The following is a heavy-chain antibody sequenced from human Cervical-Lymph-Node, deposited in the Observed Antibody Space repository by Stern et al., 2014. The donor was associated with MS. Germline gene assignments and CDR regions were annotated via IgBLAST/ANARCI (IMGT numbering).Heavy chain of an antibody. V-gene: IGHV1-69*01. CDR1: GGTFSKFP. J-gene: IGHJ5*02. CDR2: ICPVFGTP. D-gene: IGHD6-13*01. Sequence: QVQLVQSGAEVTKPGSSVKVSCKASGGTFSKFPSSWVRQAPGPGLEWMGGICPVFGTPTYAQEFRGRVTITADVSTSTVYMELSSLRSDDTAVYYCALSSETSDRWYSLGYDLWGQGTLVTVSS. CDR3: ALSSETSDRWYSLGYDL.